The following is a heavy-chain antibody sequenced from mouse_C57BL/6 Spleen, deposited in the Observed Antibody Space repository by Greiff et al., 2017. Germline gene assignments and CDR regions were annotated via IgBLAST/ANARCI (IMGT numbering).Heavy chain of an antibody. D-gene: IGHD1-1*01. CDR2: IHPNSGSN. V-gene: IGHV1-64*01. CDR1: GYTFTSYW. CDR3: ARGGEYYYGSSYDYFDY. Sequence: QVQLQQPGAELVKPGASVKLSCKASGYTFTSYWMHWVKQRPGQGLEWIGMIHPNSGSNNYNEKFKSKATLTVDKSSSPAYMQLSSLTSEDSAVYYGARGGEYYYGSSYDYFDYWGQGTTLTVSS. J-gene: IGHJ2*01.